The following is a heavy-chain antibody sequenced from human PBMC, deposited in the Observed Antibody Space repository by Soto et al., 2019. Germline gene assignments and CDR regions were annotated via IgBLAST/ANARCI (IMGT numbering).Heavy chain of an antibody. CDR1: GGTFRNYA. CDR2: ISGSGGST. CDR3: ANDHYAQQPALDY. D-gene: IGHD6-13*01. V-gene: IGHV3-23*01. Sequence: GSLRHPCAASGGTFRNYAGRLVSTIQGKGLEWVSAISGSGGSTYYADFVKGRFTISRDNSKNTLYLQMNSLRAEDTAIYYRANDHYAQQPALDYWVPGTSVTV. J-gene: IGHJ4*02.